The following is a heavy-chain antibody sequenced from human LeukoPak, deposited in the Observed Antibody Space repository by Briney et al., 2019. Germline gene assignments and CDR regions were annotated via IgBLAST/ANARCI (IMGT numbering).Heavy chain of an antibody. D-gene: IGHD3-10*01. CDR3: SKASLAFGTKYFDP. J-gene: IGHJ5*02. Sequence: ASVKVSCKASGYPFSNYDINWVRQAPGQGLEWMGWMNPKSGNTGYGQKFQGRVTMTRVTSITTAYMELRSLRSDDTAVYYCSKASLAFGTKYFDPWGQGTLVTVSS. V-gene: IGHV1-8*01. CDR1: GYPFSNYD. CDR2: MNPKSGNT.